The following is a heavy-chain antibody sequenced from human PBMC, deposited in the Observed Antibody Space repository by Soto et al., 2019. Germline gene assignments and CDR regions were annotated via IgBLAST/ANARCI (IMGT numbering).Heavy chain of an antibody. CDR1: GYTFTSYG. Sequence: ASVKVSCKASGYTFTSYGISWVRQAPGQGLEWMGWISAYNGNTNYAQKLQGRVTMTTDTSTSTAYMELRSLRSDDTAVYYCARDEKVTTALLTFDYWGQGTLVTVSS. CDR2: ISAYNGNT. J-gene: IGHJ4*02. D-gene: IGHD4-4*01. V-gene: IGHV1-18*01. CDR3: ARDEKVTTALLTFDY.